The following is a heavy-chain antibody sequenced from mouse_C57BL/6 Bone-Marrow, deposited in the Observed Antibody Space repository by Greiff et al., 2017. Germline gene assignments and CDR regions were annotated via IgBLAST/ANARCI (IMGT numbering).Heavy chain of an antibody. CDR2: ISSDGST. CDR3: AMDYCNDSSYLDY. Sequence: EVQLQESGPGLVKPSPSLSLTCSVTGYSITSGYYWNWIRQFPGNKLEWMGYISSDGSTNYNPSLKNRISLTRDTSSNQVYLKLSSVTTEDTATYYCAMDYCNDSSYLDYWGQGTTLTVSS. D-gene: IGHD1-1*01. CDR1: GYSITSGYY. J-gene: IGHJ2*01. V-gene: IGHV3-6*01.